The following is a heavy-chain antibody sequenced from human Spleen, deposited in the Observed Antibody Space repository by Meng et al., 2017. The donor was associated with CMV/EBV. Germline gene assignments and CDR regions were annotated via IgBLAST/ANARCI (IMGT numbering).Heavy chain of an antibody. V-gene: IGHV1-46*01. Sequence: QVQLVQSGSELKKPGASVKVSCKASGYTFTSYAMNWVRQAPGQGLEWMGIINPSGGSTSYAQKFQGRVTMTRDTSTSTVYMELSSLRSEDTAVYYCARSSPHGTIGYWGQGTLVTVSS. CDR1: GYTFTSYA. J-gene: IGHJ4*02. CDR3: ARSSPHGTIGY. CDR2: INPSGGST. D-gene: IGHD1-7*01.